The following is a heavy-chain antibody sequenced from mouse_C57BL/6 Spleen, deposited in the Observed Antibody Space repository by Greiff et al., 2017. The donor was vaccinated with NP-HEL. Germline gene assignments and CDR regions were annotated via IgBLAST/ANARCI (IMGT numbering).Heavy chain of an antibody. J-gene: IGHJ3*01. D-gene: IGHD2-3*01. Sequence: QVQLQQSGPELVKPGASVKISCKASGYAFSSSWMNWVKQRPGKGLEWIGRIYPGDGDTNYNGKFKGKATLTADESSSTAYMQLSSLTSEDSAVYFSAREDGYYVLPWFACWGQGPLVTVSA. CDR2: IYPGDGDT. V-gene: IGHV1-82*01. CDR3: AREDGYYVLPWFAC. CDR1: GYAFSSSW.